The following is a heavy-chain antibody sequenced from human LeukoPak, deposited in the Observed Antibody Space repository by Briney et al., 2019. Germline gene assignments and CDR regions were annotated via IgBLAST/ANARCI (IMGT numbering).Heavy chain of an antibody. V-gene: IGHV3-66*01. J-gene: IGHJ4*02. CDR1: GFTFSSYS. Sequence: GGSLRLSCAASGFTFSSYSMNWVRQAPGKGLEWVSVIYSGGSTYYADSVKGRFTISRDNSKNTLYLQMNSLRAEDTAVYYCARESRYGSGSYRDRYYFDYWGQGTLVTVSS. CDR3: ARESRYGSGSYRDRYYFDY. CDR2: IYSGGST. D-gene: IGHD3-10*01.